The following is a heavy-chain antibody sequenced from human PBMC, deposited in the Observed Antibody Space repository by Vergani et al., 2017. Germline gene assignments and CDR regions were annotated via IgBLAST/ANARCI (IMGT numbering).Heavy chain of an antibody. J-gene: IGHJ3*02. CDR1: GGSISSSSYY. CDR2: IYYSGST. D-gene: IGHD2-21*01. V-gene: IGHV4-39*07. CDR3: ARAYCGGDCFNDAFDI. Sequence: QLQLQESGPGLVKPSETLSLTCTVSGGSISSSSYYWGWIRQPPGKGLEWIGSIYYSGSTYYNPSLKSRVTISVETSKNQFSLKLSSVTAADTAVYYCARAYCGGDCFNDAFDIWGQGTMVTVAS.